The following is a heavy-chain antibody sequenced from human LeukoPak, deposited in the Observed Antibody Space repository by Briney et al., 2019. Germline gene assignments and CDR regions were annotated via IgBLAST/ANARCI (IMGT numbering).Heavy chain of an antibody. CDR2: IKSKTDGGPT. CDR3: TTRGGSFSIFDY. D-gene: IGHD1-26*01. V-gene: IGHV3-15*01. Sequence: GGSLRLSCAASGFTFSDAWMSWVRQAPGKGLEWVGRIKSKTDGGPTDYAAPVKGRFTISRDDSKNTLYLQMNSLKTEDTAVYYCTTRGGSFSIFDYWGQGTLVTVSS. CDR1: GFTFSDAW. J-gene: IGHJ4*02.